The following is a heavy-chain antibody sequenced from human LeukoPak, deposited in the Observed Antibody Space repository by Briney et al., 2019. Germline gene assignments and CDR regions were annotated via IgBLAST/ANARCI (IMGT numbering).Heavy chain of an antibody. CDR2: MNPNTGRT. D-gene: IGHD3-22*01. Sequence: ASVKVSCKASRYTFTSYDINWVREAAGQGLEWMGWMNPNTGRTGYAQKFQGKGTMTRDTSITTAYMELTSLTYEDTAVYYCARLAETPDYYSNGGYFYLGYWGQGTPVTVSS. CDR3: ARLAETPDYYSNGGYFYLGY. V-gene: IGHV1-8*01. J-gene: IGHJ4*02. CDR1: RYTFTSYD.